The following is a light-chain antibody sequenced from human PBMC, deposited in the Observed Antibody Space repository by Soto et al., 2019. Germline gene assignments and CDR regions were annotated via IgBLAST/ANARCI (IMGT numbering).Light chain of an antibody. Sequence: DIVMTQSPDSLAVSLGVRATINCKSSQSVLYSSSNNNYLAWYQQKPGQPPKLLFYWASTRESGVPDRFSGSGSGTDFTLTISSLQAEDVAVYYCQQYYSTRLTFGGGTKVEIK. V-gene: IGKV4-1*01. CDR1: QSVLYSSSNNNY. CDR2: WAS. CDR3: QQYYSTRLT. J-gene: IGKJ4*01.